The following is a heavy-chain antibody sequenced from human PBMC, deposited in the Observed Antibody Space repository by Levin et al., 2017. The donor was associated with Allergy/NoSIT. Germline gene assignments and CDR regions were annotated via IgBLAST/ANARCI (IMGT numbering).Heavy chain of an antibody. CDR1: GFTFNSYG. J-gene: IGHJ4*02. Sequence: GGSLRLSCATTGFTFNSYGMSWVRQAPGKGLEWVSGISNSGGSTYYADSVKGRFTISRDNSKNTLYLQMNSLRVEDTAVYYCAPSSGWAAKDYFDYWGQGTLVTVSS. CDR2: ISNSGGST. CDR3: APSSGWAAKDYFDY. V-gene: IGHV3-23*01. D-gene: IGHD6-19*01.